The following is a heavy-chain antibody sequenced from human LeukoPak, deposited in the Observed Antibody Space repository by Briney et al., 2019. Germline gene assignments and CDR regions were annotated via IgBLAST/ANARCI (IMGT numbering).Heavy chain of an antibody. CDR2: IKQDGSEK. Sequence: GGSLRLSCGASGFTFSSYWMSWLRQAPGKGLEWVANIKQDGSEKYYVDSVKGRFTISRDNAKKSLYLQMNSLRAEDTAVYYCARDRATASGYFDYWGQGTLVTVSS. J-gene: IGHJ4*02. V-gene: IGHV3-7*01. D-gene: IGHD5-12*01. CDR3: ARDRATASGYFDY. CDR1: GFTFSSYW.